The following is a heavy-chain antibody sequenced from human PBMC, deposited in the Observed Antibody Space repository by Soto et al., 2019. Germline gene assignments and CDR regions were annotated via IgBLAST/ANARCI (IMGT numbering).Heavy chain of an antibody. V-gene: IGHV1-69*13. D-gene: IGHD6-13*01. CDR3: ARDQGGGSSSWYGRVTWFDP. Sequence: SVKVSCKTSGGTFSSYAISWVRQAPGQGLEWMGGIIPIFGTADYAQKFQGRVTITADESTSTAYMELSSLRSDDTAVYYCARDQGGGSSSWYGRVTWFDPWGQGTRVTVSS. CDR1: GGTFSSYA. CDR2: IIPIFGTA. J-gene: IGHJ5*01.